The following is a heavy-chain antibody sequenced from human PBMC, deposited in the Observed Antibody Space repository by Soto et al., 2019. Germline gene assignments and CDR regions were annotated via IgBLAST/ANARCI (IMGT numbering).Heavy chain of an antibody. CDR2: IIPVFETT. D-gene: IGHD2-21*02. Sequence: QVQLVQSGAEVKKPGSSVKVSCKASGGTFSSFAVIWVRQAPGLGLEWMGGIIPVFETTNYAQKFQGRVTLXADESTTTAYMELSGLTSDDTAIYYCARGVVPANIRDALSVWGTGTTVTVSS. J-gene: IGHJ6*04. CDR3: ARGVVPANIRDALSV. CDR1: GGTFSSFA. V-gene: IGHV1-69*12.